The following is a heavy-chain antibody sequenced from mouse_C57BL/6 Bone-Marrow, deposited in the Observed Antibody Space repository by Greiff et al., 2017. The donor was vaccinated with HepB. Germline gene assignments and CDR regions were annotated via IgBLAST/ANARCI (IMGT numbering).Heavy chain of an antibody. D-gene: IGHD1-1*01. Sequence: EVQLQQSGAELVRPGASVKLSCTASGFNIKDDYMHWVKLRPEQGLEWIGWIDPENGDTEYASKFQGKATITADTSSNTAYLQLSSLTSEDTAVYYCTTITTVVADFDVWGTGTTVTVSS. CDR2: IDPENGDT. J-gene: IGHJ1*03. V-gene: IGHV14-4*01. CDR1: GFNIKDDY. CDR3: TTITTVVADFDV.